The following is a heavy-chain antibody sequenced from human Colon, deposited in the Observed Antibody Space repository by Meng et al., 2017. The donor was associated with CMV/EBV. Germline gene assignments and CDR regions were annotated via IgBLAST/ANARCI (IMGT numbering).Heavy chain of an antibody. CDR3: AREKATVTTFMLLY. D-gene: IGHD4-17*01. Sequence: QVHLVQSGAEVKKPGASVKVSCTASGYTFNSYPISWVRQAPGQGLEWMGWISTYNGNTNYAQKFQGRLTLTTDTSTSTAYMELRGLRSDDTAVYYCAREKATVTTFMLLYWGLGTLVTVSS. CDR1: GYTFNSYP. CDR2: ISTYNGNT. V-gene: IGHV1-18*01. J-gene: IGHJ4*02.